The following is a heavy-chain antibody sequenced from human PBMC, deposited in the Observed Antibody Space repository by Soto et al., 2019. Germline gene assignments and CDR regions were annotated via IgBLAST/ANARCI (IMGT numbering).Heavy chain of an antibody. J-gene: IGHJ4*02. CDR1: GYTFTGYY. Sequence: GASVKVSCKASGYTFTGYYMHWVRQAPGQGLEWMGWINPNSGGTNYAQKFQGWVTMTRDTSISTAYMELSRLRSGDTAVYYCARDVPNGNGDPYYFDYWGQGTLVTVSS. CDR2: INPNSGGT. CDR3: ARDVPNGNGDPYYFDY. V-gene: IGHV1-2*04.